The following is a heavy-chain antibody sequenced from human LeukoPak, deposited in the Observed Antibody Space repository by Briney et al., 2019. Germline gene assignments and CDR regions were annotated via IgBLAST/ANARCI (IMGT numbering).Heavy chain of an antibody. V-gene: IGHV3-66*02. CDR1: GFTFSSNY. Sequence: PGGSLRLSCAASGFTFSSNYMSWVCQAPGKGLEWVSVIYSGGSTYYSDSVTGRFTISRDNSKNTLYLQMNSLRAEDTAVYYCARGDIVATSDWGQGTLVTVSS. D-gene: IGHD5-12*01. CDR2: IYSGGST. J-gene: IGHJ4*02. CDR3: ARGDIVATSD.